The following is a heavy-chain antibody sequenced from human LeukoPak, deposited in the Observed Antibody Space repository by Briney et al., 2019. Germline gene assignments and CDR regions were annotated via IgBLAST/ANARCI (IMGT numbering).Heavy chain of an antibody. CDR1: GGSISSGSYY. J-gene: IGHJ4*02. CDR2: IYTSGST. V-gene: IGHV4-61*02. D-gene: IGHD2-2*02. CDR3: ARDQGPAAISFDY. Sequence: SETLSLTCTVSGGSISSGSYYWSWIRQPAGKGLEWIGRIYTSGSTNYNPSCKSRVTISVDTSKNQFSLKLSSVTAADTAVYYCARDQGPAAISFDYWGQGTLVTVSS.